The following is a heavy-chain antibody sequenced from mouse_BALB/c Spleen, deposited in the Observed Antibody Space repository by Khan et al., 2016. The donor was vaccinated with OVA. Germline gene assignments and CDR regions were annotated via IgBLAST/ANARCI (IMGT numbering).Heavy chain of an antibody. CDR3: ARKNYGYDRDFDD. D-gene: IGHD2-2*01. J-gene: IGHJ1*01. V-gene: IGHV9-3-1*01. Sequence: QIQLVQSGPELKKPGETVKISCKASGFTFTNYGMNWVKQAPGKGLKWMGWMNTYTGEPTYADDFKGRFVFSLATSASTAYLQINNLKKEDTASYYCARKNYGYDRDFDDWGAGTTVTVSS. CDR1: GFTFTNYG. CDR2: MNTYTGEP.